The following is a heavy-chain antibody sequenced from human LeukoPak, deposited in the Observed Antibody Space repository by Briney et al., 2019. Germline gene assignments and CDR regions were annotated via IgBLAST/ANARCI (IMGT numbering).Heavy chain of an antibody. V-gene: IGHV1-18*01. Sequence: ASVKLSCKASGYTFTSYGMSWVRQAPGQGLEWMGWISAYNGNTNYAQKLQGRVTMTTDTSTSTAYMELRSLRSDDTDVYYCARVPGWRFLEWLSQYYFDYWGQGTLVTVSS. D-gene: IGHD3-3*01. CDR3: ARVPGWRFLEWLSQYYFDY. CDR2: ISAYNGNT. J-gene: IGHJ4*02. CDR1: GYTFTSYG.